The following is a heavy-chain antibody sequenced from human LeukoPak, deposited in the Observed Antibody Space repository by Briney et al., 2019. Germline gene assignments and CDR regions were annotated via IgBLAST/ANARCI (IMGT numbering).Heavy chain of an antibody. CDR3: ARDRAGVGDY. Sequence: GGSLRLSCAASGFTFSSYSMNWVRQAPGKGLEFVSSITSDGDNTYYANSVKGRFTISRDNSKDTLYLQMGSLRPEDMAVYYCARDRAGVGDYWGQGTLVTVSS. CDR1: GFTFSSYS. CDR2: ITSDGDNT. J-gene: IGHJ4*02. D-gene: IGHD2-8*01. V-gene: IGHV3-64*01.